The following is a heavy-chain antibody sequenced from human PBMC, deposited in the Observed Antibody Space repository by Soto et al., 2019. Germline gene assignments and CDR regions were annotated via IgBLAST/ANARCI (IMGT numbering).Heavy chain of an antibody. CDR3: ARGGIAAGASIYYYYYGMDV. CDR1: EYTFTGYY. CDR2: INPNSGGT. J-gene: IGHJ6*02. Sequence: ASVKVSCKASEYTFTGYYMHWVRQAPGQGLEWMGWINPNSGGTNYAQKFQGWVTMTRDTSISTAYMELSRLRSDDTAVYYCARGGIAAGASIYYYYYGMDVWGQGTTVTVSS. V-gene: IGHV1-2*04. D-gene: IGHD6-13*01.